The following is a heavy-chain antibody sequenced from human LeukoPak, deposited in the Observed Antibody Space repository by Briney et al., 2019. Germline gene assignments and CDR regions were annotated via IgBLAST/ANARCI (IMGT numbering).Heavy chain of an antibody. D-gene: IGHD3-10*01. CDR2: INADGSGT. CDR1: GFTFSSHW. V-gene: IGHV3-74*01. J-gene: IGHJ2*01. Sequence: GGSLRLSCAASGFTFSSHWMHWVRQAPEKGLVGVAHINADGSGTYYAASVKGRFTISRDNAKNTLYLQMHSLTAEDTAVYYCAKFHGSGSYYFPNWYFDLWGRGTLVTVSS. CDR3: AKFHGSGSYYFPNWYFDL.